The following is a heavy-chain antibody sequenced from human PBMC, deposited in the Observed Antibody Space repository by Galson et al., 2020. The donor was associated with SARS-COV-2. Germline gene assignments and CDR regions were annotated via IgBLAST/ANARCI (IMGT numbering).Heavy chain of an antibody. CDR1: GYTFTSYD. J-gene: IGHJ5*02. Sequence: ASVKVSCKASGYTFTSYDINWVRQATGQGLEWMGWMNPNSGNTGYAQKFQGRVTMTRNTSISTAYMELSSLRSDDTAVYYCARGVSSSWYLEWFDPWGQGTLVTVSS. V-gene: IGHV1-8*02. CDR2: MNPNSGNT. CDR3: ARGVSSSWYLEWFDP. D-gene: IGHD6-13*01.